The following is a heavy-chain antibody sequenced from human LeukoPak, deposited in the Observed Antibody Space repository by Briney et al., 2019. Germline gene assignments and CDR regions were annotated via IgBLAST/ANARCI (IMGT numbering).Heavy chain of an antibody. J-gene: IGHJ6*03. Sequence: GGSLRLSCAASGFTFSSYGMHSVCAAPGKGLGRVAFIRYDGSNKYYADSVKGRFTISRDNSKNTLYLQMNSLRAEDTAVYYCATARSTSLPPYYYYYMDVWGKGTTVTVSS. CDR1: GFTFSSYG. V-gene: IGHV3-30*02. CDR2: IRYDGSNK. CDR3: ATARSTSLPPYYYYYMDV. D-gene: IGHD2-2*01.